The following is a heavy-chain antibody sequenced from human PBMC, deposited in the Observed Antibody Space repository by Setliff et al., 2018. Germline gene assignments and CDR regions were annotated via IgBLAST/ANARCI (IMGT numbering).Heavy chain of an antibody. V-gene: IGHV4-4*02. Sequence: TSETLSLTCAVSGGSISSSNWWSWVRQPPGKGLEWIGEIYHSGSTNYNPSLKSRVTISVDTSKNQFSLRLNSATAADTAVYYCARLRGAFDYWGQGTLVTVSS. D-gene: IGHD3-16*01. J-gene: IGHJ4*02. CDR1: GGSISSSNW. CDR2: IYHSGST. CDR3: ARLRGAFDY.